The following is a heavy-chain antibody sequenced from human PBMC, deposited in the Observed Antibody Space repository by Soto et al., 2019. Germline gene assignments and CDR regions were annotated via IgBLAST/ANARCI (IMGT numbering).Heavy chain of an antibody. V-gene: IGHV4-61*01. J-gene: IGHJ4*02. D-gene: IGHD5-18*01. CDR1: GGSVSSGSYY. CDR3: ASSGVQLWPDY. Sequence: PSETLSLTCTVSGGSVSSGSYYWSWIRQPPGKGLEWIGYIYYSGSTNYNPSLKSRVTISVDTSKNQFSLKLSSVTAADTAVYYCASSGVQLWPDYWGQGTLVTVSS. CDR2: IYYSGST.